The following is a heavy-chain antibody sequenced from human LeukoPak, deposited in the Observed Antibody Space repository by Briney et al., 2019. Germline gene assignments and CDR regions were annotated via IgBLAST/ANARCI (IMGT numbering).Heavy chain of an antibody. CDR2: ISSSGSTI. Sequence: PGGSLRLSCAASGFTFSSYWMHWVRQAPGKGLEWVSYISSSGSTIYYADSVKGRFTISRDNSKNTLYLQMNSLRAEDTAVYYCAKDRPGRSWEFDYWGQGTLVTVSS. D-gene: IGHD1-26*01. CDR3: AKDRPGRSWEFDY. J-gene: IGHJ4*02. CDR1: GFTFSSYW. V-gene: IGHV3-48*01.